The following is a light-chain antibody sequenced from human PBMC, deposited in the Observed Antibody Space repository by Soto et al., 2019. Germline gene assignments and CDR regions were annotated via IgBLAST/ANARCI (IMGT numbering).Light chain of an antibody. V-gene: IGKV3-20*01. J-gene: IGKJ2*01. CDR3: QQFGSSGT. CDR1: HIISSSY. CDR2: GAS. Sequence: EVVLTQSPGTLSLSPGEGATLSCRASHIISSSYLAWNQQKPGQAPRLLIYGASRRAAGIPDRFSGSESGTDFTLTISRLEPEDFAVYYCQQFGSSGTFGQGTKLEIK.